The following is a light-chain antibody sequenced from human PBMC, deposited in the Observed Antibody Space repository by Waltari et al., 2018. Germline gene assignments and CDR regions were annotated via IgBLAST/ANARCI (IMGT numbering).Light chain of an antibody. CDR1: SGSVASSY. J-gene: IGLJ3*02. CDR3: QSYDSSSQV. CDR2: EHH. V-gene: IGLV6-57*03. Sequence: NFMLTQPHSVSESPGKTVTLSCTRSSGSVASSYVQGYQQRPGSAPTSVICEHHQRPSGVPARFAGSIDSSSHSASLTISGLTTEDEADYYCQSYDSSSQVFGGGTRLTVL.